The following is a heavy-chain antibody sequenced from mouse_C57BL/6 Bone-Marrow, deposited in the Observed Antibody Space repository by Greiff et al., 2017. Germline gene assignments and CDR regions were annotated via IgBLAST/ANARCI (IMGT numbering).Heavy chain of an antibody. V-gene: IGHV5-17*01. CDR2: ISSGSSTI. Sequence: EVQLQESGGGLVKPGGSLKLSCAASGFTFSDYGMHWVRQAPEKGLEWVAYISSGSSTIYYADTVKGRFTISRDNAKNTLFLQMTSLRSEDTAMYYCAEGHGNFPFAYWGQGTLVTVSA. CDR3: AEGHGNFPFAY. CDR1: GFTFSDYG. J-gene: IGHJ3*01. D-gene: IGHD2-1*01.